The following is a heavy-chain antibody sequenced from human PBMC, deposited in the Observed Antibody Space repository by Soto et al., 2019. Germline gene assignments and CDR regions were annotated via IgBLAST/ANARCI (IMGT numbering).Heavy chain of an antibody. Sequence: PGGSVRLSCSGSGLTFSSYAMHWVRQAAGKGLEWVAVIPYDGSNKYYADSVTGRFTIPRDKSKNTTYLQMNRLRAEDTAVYYCARDLASFTLSSCWPGGFDYWGQGTLVTVSS. V-gene: IGHV3-30-3*01. D-gene: IGHD6-19*01. CDR1: GLTFSSYA. J-gene: IGHJ4*02. CDR3: ARDLASFTLSSCWPGGFDY. CDR2: IPYDGSNK.